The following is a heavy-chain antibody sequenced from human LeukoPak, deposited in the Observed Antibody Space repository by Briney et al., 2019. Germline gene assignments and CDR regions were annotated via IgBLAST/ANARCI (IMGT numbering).Heavy chain of an antibody. CDR2: IYHSGST. CDR1: GGSFSAYY. V-gene: IGHV4-34*09. CDR3: ARGPYYYDSSGYYYPGFEDI. J-gene: IGHJ3*02. D-gene: IGHD3-22*01. Sequence: PSETLSLTCAVYGGSFSAYYWSWIRQHPGQGLEWIGYIYHSGSTYYTPSLRSRVTISVDTSKNQFSLKLNSVTAADTAVYYCARGPYYYDSSGYYYPGFEDIWGQRTMVTVSS.